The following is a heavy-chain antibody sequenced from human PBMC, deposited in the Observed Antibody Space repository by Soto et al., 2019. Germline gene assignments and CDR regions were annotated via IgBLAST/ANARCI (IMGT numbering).Heavy chain of an antibody. D-gene: IGHD3-10*01. V-gene: IGHV1-18*01. Sequence: ASVKVSCKASGYTFTSYGISWVRQAPGQGLEWMGWISAYNGNTNYAQKLQGRVTMTTDTSTSTAYMELRSLRSDDTAVYYCARDVPRKYYYGSGSYYQSLKDYFDYWGQGTLVTVSS. CDR2: ISAYNGNT. CDR3: ARDVPRKYYYGSGSYYQSLKDYFDY. J-gene: IGHJ4*02. CDR1: GYTFTSYG.